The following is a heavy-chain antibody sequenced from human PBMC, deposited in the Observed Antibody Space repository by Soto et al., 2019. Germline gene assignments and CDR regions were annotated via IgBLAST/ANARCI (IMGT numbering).Heavy chain of an antibody. CDR1: GDSVSGNSAA. Sequence: SQTLSLTCAISGDSVSGNSAAWNWIRQSPSRGLEWLGRTYYRSRWYNDYAVSVKSRITVTPDTSKNQFSLMLKSVTAADTAVYFCARARNRYFDYWGQGALVTVSS. V-gene: IGHV6-1*01. D-gene: IGHD1-1*01. CDR2: TYYRSRWYN. CDR3: ARARNRYFDY. J-gene: IGHJ4*02.